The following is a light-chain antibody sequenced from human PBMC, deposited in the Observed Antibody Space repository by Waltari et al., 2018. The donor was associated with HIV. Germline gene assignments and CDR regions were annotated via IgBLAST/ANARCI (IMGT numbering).Light chain of an antibody. V-gene: IGLV2-11*01. J-gene: IGLJ1*01. CDR2: DVS. Sequence: QSVLTQPRSVSGSPGQSVTISCTGTSSDVGVYNYVSWYQQNPGKAPKVRIYDVSKRPSGVPVRFSGSKSCNTASLTISGLQAEDEADYYCCSYAGSYTYVFGTGTKVTVL. CDR3: CSYAGSYTYV. CDR1: SSDVGVYNY.